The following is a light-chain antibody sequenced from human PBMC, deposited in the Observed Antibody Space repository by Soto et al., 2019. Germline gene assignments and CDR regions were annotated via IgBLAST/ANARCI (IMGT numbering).Light chain of an antibody. CDR2: AAS. CDR3: QHTNSFPYT. CDR1: QGINSC. Sequence: DIQMTQSPSSVSASVGDRVTITCRASQGINSCLAWYQQKPGKAPKLLIYAASSLQRGVPSRFSGSGSGTDFSLTIHSLQPEDFATYYCQHTNSFPYTFGQGTKLEIK. V-gene: IGKV1-12*01. J-gene: IGKJ2*01.